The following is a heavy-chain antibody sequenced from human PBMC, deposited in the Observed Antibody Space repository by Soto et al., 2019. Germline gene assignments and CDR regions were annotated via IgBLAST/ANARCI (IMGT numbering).Heavy chain of an antibody. CDR3: ARDIASYAYGEGY. J-gene: IGHJ4*02. V-gene: IGHV4-4*07. Sequence: PSETLSLTCTVSGGSINRYWWSWIRQPAGKGLEWIGRVYSSGTTDYNPSLNSRATMSVETSKNQFSLKLSSVTAADTAVYYCARDIASYAYGEGYWGQGIQVTVS. CDR1: GGSINRYW. CDR2: VYSSGTT. D-gene: IGHD2-21*01.